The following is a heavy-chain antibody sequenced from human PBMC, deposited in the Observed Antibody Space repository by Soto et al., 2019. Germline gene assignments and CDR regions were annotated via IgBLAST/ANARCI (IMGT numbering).Heavy chain of an antibody. CDR1: GFTFRNYA. CDR2: INDSGGST. CDR3: ARLDQWFGEFNH. Sequence: PGGSLRLSCAASGFTFRNYAMTWVRQAPGKGLEWVSTINDSGGSTYYADSVKGRFTVSRDNSKNTPYLQMNSLRAEDTAVYYCARLDQWFGEFNHWGQGTLVTVSS. D-gene: IGHD3-10*01. V-gene: IGHV3-23*01. J-gene: IGHJ5*02.